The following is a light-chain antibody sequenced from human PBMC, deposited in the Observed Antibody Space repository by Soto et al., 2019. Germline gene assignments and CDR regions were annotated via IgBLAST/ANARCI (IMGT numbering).Light chain of an antibody. CDR3: PQYQKWPPFT. CDR2: GAS. V-gene: IGKV3-15*01. CDR1: QSISTN. Sequence: EIVMTQSPGTLAVYPGDRATLSCRSSQSISTNLAWYQQKPGQPPRLLIYGASTTAIGIAARFTGSGSGPEFTLALGSLQSEDFAVYYCPQYQKWPPFTIVGGTNVDIK. J-gene: IGKJ4*01.